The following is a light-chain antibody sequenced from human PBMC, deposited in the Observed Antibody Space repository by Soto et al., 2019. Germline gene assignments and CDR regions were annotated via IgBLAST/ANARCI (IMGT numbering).Light chain of an antibody. CDR2: AAS. CDR3: QKYNSAPPMYT. V-gene: IGKV1-27*01. J-gene: IGKJ2*01. Sequence: DIPMTQSPSSLSASVGDRVTITCRANQGISNYLAWYQQKPGKVPKLLIYAASTLQSGVPSRFSGSGSGTDFTLTISSLHPEDVATYYCQKYNSAPPMYTFGQGTKLQIK. CDR1: QGISNY.